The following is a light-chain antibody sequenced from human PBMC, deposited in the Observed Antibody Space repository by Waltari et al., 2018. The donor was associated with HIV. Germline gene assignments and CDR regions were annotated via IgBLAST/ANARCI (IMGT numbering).Light chain of an antibody. CDR2: NIN. Sequence: QAVVTQEPSLPVSPGGTVTLTCGSITGAITSGHYPYWLQRKPGQAPTTLIYNINTKPSLTPARFAGSLLGGKAALTLSGAQSEDEAEYYCLLFYSGVRVFGGGTKLTVL. CDR1: TGAITSGHY. J-gene: IGLJ2*01. CDR3: LLFYSGVRV. V-gene: IGLV7-46*01.